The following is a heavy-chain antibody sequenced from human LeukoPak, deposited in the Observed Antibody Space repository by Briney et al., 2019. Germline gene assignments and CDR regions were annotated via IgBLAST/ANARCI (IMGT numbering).Heavy chain of an antibody. V-gene: IGHV4-39*01. J-gene: IGHJ4*02. CDR2: IYYSGST. Sequence: SETLSLTCTVSGGSISSSSYYWGWIRQPPGKGLEWIGSIYYSGSTYYNPSLKSRVTISVDTSKNQFSLKLSSVTAADTAVYYCARFPNLIAAAGGFGYWGQGTLVTVSS. CDR1: GGSISSSSYY. CDR3: ARFPNLIAAAGGFGY. D-gene: IGHD6-13*01.